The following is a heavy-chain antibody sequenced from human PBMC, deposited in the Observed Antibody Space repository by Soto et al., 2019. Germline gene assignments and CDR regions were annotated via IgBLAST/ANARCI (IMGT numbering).Heavy chain of an antibody. CDR1: GFTFSDYY. CDR3: AREGITIFGVVIQPNDAFDI. V-gene: IGHV3-11*01. CDR2: ISSSGSTI. D-gene: IGHD3-3*01. Sequence: PGGSLRLSCAASGFTFSDYYMSWIRQAPGKGLEWVSYISSSGSTIYYADSVKGRFTISRDNAKNSLYLQMNTLRAEDTAVYYCAREGITIFGVVIQPNDAFDIWGQGTMVTVSS. J-gene: IGHJ3*02.